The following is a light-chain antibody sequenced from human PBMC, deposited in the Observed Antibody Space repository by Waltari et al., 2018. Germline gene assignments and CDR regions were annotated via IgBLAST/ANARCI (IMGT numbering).Light chain of an antibody. CDR1: QDISNH. CDR3: QQYDHPPFT. V-gene: IGKV1-33*01. Sequence: DIQMTQSSSSQSASVGDRVTLTCQASQDISNHLNWYQHKSGKAPNLLIYDASTLERGVPSRFSGSGSGTAFTLTISSLQPEDIATYYCQQYDHPPFTFGQGTKLDI. J-gene: IGKJ2*01. CDR2: DAS.